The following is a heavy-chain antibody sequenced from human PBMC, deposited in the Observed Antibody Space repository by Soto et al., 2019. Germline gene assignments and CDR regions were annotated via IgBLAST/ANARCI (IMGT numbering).Heavy chain of an antibody. Sequence: PGGSLRLSCAASGFTFSSYGMHWVRQAPGKGLEWVAVIARDGRDKHYADSVKSRFTISRDNSKLSLNLQMDSLRSEDTAVYYCARDLRSAEAYDFDSWGQGTKVTGSS. CDR2: IARDGRDK. CDR3: ARDLRSAEAYDFDS. CDR1: GFTFSSYG. V-gene: IGHV3-30*19. D-gene: IGHD6-13*01. J-gene: IGHJ4*02.